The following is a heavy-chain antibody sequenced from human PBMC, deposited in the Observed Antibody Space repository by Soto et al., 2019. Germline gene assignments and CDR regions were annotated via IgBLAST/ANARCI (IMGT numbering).Heavy chain of an antibody. CDR3: AKGDRMGDKQWLTYLDY. V-gene: IGHV3-23*01. CDR1: GFTFSIYA. Sequence: EVQLLESGGGLVQPGGSLRLSCAASGFTFSIYAMSWVRQAPGKGLEWVSAISISGRSTYYADSVKGRFTISRDNSKNTLYLQMNSLRADDTAVYYCAKGDRMGDKQWLTYLDYWGQGTLVPVSS. D-gene: IGHD6-19*01. CDR2: ISISGRST. J-gene: IGHJ4*02.